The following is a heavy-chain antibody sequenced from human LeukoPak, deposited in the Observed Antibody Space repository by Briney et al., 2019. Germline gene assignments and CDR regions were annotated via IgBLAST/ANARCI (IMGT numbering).Heavy chain of an antibody. CDR2: ISAYNGNT. CDR1: GYTFTSYG. D-gene: IGHD3-10*01. Sequence: GASVKVSCKASGYTFTSYGISWVRQAPGQGLEWMGWISAYNGNTNYAQKPQGRVTMTTDTSTSTAYMELRSLRSDDTAVYYCARSGRVAYYYGSGSQNWFDPWGQGTLVTVSS. CDR3: ARSGRVAYYYGSGSQNWFDP. J-gene: IGHJ5*02. V-gene: IGHV1-18*01.